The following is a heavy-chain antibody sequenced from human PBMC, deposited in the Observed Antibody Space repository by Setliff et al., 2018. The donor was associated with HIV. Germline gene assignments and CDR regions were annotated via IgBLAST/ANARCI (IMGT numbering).Heavy chain of an antibody. CDR1: GGSIDGYF. J-gene: IGHJ3*02. D-gene: IGHD2-2*01. CDR2: LYSSGSV. CDR3: ARVVVLPASIAGSFAFDI. Sequence: SETLSLTCSVSGGSIDGYFWSWIRQPAGKRLEWIGRLYSSGSVNYNPSLASRLSMSVDMSKNRFSLKLRSVTAADTALYYCARVVVLPASIAGSFAFDIWGQGTMVTVSS. V-gene: IGHV4-4*07.